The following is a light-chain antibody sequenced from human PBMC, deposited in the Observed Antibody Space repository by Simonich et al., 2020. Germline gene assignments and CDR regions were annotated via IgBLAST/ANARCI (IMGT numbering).Light chain of an antibody. Sequence: QSALTQPASVSGSPGQSITISCTGTSSDVSGFNYVSWYQQPPGKSPKLMLYDVSKRPSGVSNRFSGSKSGNTASLTISGLQAEDEADYYCSSYTSSSTWVFGGGTKLTVL. CDR3: SSYTSSSTWV. J-gene: IGLJ3*02. CDR2: DVS. CDR1: SSDVSGFNY. V-gene: IGLV2-14*01.